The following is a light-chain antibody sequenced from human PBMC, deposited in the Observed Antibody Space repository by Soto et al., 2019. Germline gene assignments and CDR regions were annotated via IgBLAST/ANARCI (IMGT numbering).Light chain of an antibody. CDR1: QGISNY. CDR3: QKYNSAPPST. J-gene: IGKJ1*01. V-gene: IGKV1-27*01. Sequence: DIQMTQSPSSLSASVGDRVTITCRASQGISNYLAWYQQKPGKVPKLLIYAASTLQSGVPSRFSGSGSGTDFTLTISSLQPEDVTTYYCQKYNSAPPSTFGQGTKVEIK. CDR2: AAS.